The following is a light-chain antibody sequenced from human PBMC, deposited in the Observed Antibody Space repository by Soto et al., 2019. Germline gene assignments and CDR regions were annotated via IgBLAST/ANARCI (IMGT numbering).Light chain of an antibody. CDR1: QGISNY. CDR3: QKYNSAPPST. J-gene: IGKJ1*01. V-gene: IGKV1-27*01. Sequence: DIQMTQSPSSLSASVGDRVTITCRASQGISNYLAWYQQKPGKVPKLLIYAASTLQSGVPSRFSGSGSGTDFTLTISSLQPEDVTTYYCQKYNSAPPSTFGQGTKVEIK. CDR2: AAS.